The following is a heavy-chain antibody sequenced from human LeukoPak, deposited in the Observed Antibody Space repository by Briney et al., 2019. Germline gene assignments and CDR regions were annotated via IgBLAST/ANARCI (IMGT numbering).Heavy chain of an antibody. J-gene: IGHJ4*02. V-gene: IGHV3-30-3*01. CDR1: GFTFSSYA. CDR2: ISYDGSNK. Sequence: PGGSLRLSCAASGFTFSSYAMHWVRQAPGKGLEWVAVISYDGSNKYYADSVKGRFTISRDNSKNTLYLQMNSLRAEDTAAYYCARGYSGYDYFDYWGQGTLVTVSS. D-gene: IGHD5-12*01. CDR3: ARGYSGYDYFDY.